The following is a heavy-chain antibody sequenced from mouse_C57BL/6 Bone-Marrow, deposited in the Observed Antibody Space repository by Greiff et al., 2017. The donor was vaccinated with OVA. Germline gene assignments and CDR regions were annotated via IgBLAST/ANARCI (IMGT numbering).Heavy chain of an antibody. J-gene: IGHJ2*01. Sequence: EVQLQQSGPELVKPGASVKLSCKASGYTFTDYYMNWVKQSHGKSLEWIGDINPNNGGTSYNQKFKGKATLTVDKSSSTAYMELRSLTSEDSAVYYCARADLTGSYFDYWGQGTTLTVSS. CDR2: INPNNGGT. V-gene: IGHV1-26*01. CDR3: ARADLTGSYFDY. D-gene: IGHD4-1*01. CDR1: GYTFTDYY.